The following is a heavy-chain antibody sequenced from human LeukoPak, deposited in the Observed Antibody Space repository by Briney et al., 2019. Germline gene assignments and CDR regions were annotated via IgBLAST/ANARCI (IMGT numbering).Heavy chain of an antibody. J-gene: IGHJ4*02. V-gene: IGHV4-59*01. CDR1: GGSISSYY. Sequence: ASETLSLTCTVSGGSISSYYWSWIRQPPGKGLEWIGYIYYSGSTNYNPSPKSRVTISVDTSKNQFSLKLSSVTAADTAVYYCARGVFGVVIIGDYFALDYWGQGTLVTVSS. CDR3: ARGVFGVVIIGDYFALDY. CDR2: IYYSGST. D-gene: IGHD3-3*01.